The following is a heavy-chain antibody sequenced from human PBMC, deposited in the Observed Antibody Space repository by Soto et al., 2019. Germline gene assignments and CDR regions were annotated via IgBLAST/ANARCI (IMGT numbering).Heavy chain of an antibody. CDR3: ARHQAVTGTAAYFDY. J-gene: IGHJ4*02. Sequence: SETLSLTCTVSGGSISSYYWSWIRQPPGEGLEWIGYIYSSGSTNYTPSLKSRVTISVDTSKNQFSLRLSSVTAADTAVYYCARHQAVTGTAAYFDYWGQGTLVTVSS. CDR1: GGSISSYY. CDR2: IYSSGST. D-gene: IGHD6-19*01. V-gene: IGHV4-59*08.